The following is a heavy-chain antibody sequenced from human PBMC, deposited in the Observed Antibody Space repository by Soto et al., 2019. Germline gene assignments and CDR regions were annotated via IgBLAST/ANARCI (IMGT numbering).Heavy chain of an antibody. D-gene: IGHD2-2*01. V-gene: IGHV1-3*01. Sequence: ASVKVSCKASGYTFTSYTIHWVRQAPGQRLEWMVWINAGNGNTKYSQKFQARVTITRDTSASTTYMELTSLRSEDTAIYYCARVSSTSDAFDVWGQATLVTV. CDR3: ARVSSTSDAFDV. J-gene: IGHJ3*01. CDR2: INAGNGNT. CDR1: GYTFTSYT.